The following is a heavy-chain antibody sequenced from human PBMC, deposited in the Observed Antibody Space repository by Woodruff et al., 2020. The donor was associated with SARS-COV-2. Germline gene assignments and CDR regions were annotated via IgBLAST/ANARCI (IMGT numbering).Heavy chain of an antibody. Sequence: TISVDTSKNQFSLKLSSVTAADTAVYYCARHKAVAGTSGWFDPWGQGTLVTVSS. V-gene: IGHV4-39*01. D-gene: IGHD6-19*01. CDR3: ARHKAVAGTSGWFDP. J-gene: IGHJ5*02.